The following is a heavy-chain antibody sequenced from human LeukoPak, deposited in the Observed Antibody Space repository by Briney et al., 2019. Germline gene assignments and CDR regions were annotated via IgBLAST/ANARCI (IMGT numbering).Heavy chain of an antibody. V-gene: IGHV1-2*02. CDR2: INPNTGGT. Sequence: ASVKVSCKTSGYTFIGYYIHWVRQAPGQGLEWMGWINPNTGGTNYAQKFQGRVTMTRDTSISTAYMELSRLRSDDTAVFYCAKNRDGYNLYWGQGTLVTVSS. J-gene: IGHJ4*02. D-gene: IGHD5-24*01. CDR3: AKNRDGYNLY. CDR1: GYTFIGYY.